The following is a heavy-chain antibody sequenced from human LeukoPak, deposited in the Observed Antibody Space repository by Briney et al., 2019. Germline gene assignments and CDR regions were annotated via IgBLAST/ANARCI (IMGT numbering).Heavy chain of an antibody. CDR2: IYYSGST. V-gene: IGHV4-59*01. D-gene: IGHD6-6*01. Sequence: SETLSLTCTVSGGSISSYSWSWIRQPPGKGLEWIGYIYYSGSTNYNPSLQSRVTISVDTSKNQFSLNLNSVTAADTAVYYCARGGAARLHFQNWGQGTLVTVSS. J-gene: IGHJ1*01. CDR3: ARGGAARLHFQN. CDR1: GGSISSYS.